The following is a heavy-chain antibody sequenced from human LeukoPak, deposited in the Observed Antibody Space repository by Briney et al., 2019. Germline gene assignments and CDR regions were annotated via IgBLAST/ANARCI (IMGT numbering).Heavy chain of an antibody. J-gene: IGHJ4*02. CDR2: IYYSGST. V-gene: IGHV4-59*08. D-gene: IGHD5-18*01. CDR1: SGSISRNY. CDR3: ARGKYSYVDY. Sequence: SETLSLTCTVSSGSISRNYWSWIRQPPGKGLEWIGYIYYSGSTSYNPSLKGRVTISLDTSKNQFSLKLSSVTAADTAVYYCARGKYSYVDYWGQGTLVTVSS.